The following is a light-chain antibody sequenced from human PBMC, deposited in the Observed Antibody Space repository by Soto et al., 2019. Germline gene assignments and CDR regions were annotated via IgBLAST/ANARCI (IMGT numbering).Light chain of an antibody. Sequence: QSVLTQPRSVSGSPGQSVTISCTGTSSDVGGYKYVSWYQQHPGKAPKVMIYDVSKRPSGVPDRFSGSKSGNTASLTISGLQADDEADYYCGSHAGSYTYVFGTGTKHTVL. V-gene: IGLV2-11*01. CDR1: SSDVGGYKY. J-gene: IGLJ1*01. CDR3: GSHAGSYTYV. CDR2: DVS.